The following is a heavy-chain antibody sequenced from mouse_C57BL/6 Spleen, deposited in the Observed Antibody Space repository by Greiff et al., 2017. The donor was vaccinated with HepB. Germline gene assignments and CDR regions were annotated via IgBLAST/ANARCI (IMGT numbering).Heavy chain of an antibody. Sequence: QVHVKQPGAELVKPGASVKLSCKASGYTFTSYWMHWVKQRPGQGLEWIGMIHPNSGSTNYNEKFKSKATLTVDKSSSTAYMQLSSLTSEDSAVYHCARSGHVPSYYFDYWGQGTTLTVSS. V-gene: IGHV1-64*01. D-gene: IGHD6-1*01. CDR1: GYTFTSYW. CDR2: IHPNSGST. J-gene: IGHJ2*01. CDR3: ARSGHVPSYYFDY.